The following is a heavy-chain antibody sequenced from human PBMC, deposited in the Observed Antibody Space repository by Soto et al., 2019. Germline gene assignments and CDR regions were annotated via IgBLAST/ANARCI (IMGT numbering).Heavy chain of an antibody. CDR2: INHRGSL. Sequence: SETLSLTYTVTGVSMTSGDQYWTWIRHRPGEGLEWFGYINHRGSLYYNPSLKSRVSMSVDTSKNQFSLNLSSVTAADTAVYYCARELPQRQGRNMDVWGQGTTVTAP. CDR3: ARELPQRQGRNMDV. D-gene: IGHD1-1*01. V-gene: IGHV4-31*03. J-gene: IGHJ6*02. CDR1: GVSMTSGDQY.